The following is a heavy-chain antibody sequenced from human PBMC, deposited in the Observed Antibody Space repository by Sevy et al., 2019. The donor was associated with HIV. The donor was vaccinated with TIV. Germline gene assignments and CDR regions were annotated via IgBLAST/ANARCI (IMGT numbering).Heavy chain of an antibody. CDR2: IYYSGST. D-gene: IGHD3-16*01. CDR3: ARDIERVMFDY. V-gene: IGHV4-30-4*01. Sequence: SETLSLTCTVSGGSISSGDYYWSWIRQPPGKGLEWIGYIYYSGSTYYNPSLKSRVTISVDTSKNQFSLKLSSVTTADTAVYYCARDIERVMFDYWGQGTLVTVSS. J-gene: IGHJ4*02. CDR1: GGSISSGDYY.